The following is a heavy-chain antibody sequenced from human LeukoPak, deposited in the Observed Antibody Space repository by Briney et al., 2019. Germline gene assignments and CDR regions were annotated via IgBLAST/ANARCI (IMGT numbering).Heavy chain of an antibody. CDR3: ARGDGYNSGSAFDI. CDR2: IYTSGST. D-gene: IGHD5-24*01. J-gene: IGHJ3*02. V-gene: IGHV4-4*07. CDR1: GGSISSYY. Sequence: SQTLSLTCTVSGGSISSYYWSWIRQPAGKGLEWIGRIYTSGSTNYNPSLKSRVTMSVDTSKNQFSLKLSSVTAADTAVYYCARGDGYNSGSAFDIWGQGTMVTVSS.